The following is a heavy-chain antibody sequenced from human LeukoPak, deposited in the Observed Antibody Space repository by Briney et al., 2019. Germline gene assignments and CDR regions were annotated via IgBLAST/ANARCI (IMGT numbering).Heavy chain of an antibody. D-gene: IGHD4-17*01. J-gene: IGHJ4*02. CDR1: GGSFSGYY. Sequence: PSETLSLTCAVYGGSFSGYYWTWIRQPPGKGLEWIGEINHGGGTNYNPSLKSRVTISVDTSKNQFSVKLSSVTAADTAVYYCAREHYGIDYWGQGTLVTVSS. CDR2: INHGGGT. V-gene: IGHV4-34*01. CDR3: AREHYGIDY.